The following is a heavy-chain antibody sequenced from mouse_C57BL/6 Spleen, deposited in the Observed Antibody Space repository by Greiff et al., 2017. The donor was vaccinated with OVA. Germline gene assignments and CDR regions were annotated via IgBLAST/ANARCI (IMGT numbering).Heavy chain of an antibody. CDR3: ARRSSGYVNFDY. CDR1: GFTFRDYG. V-gene: IGHV5-17*01. J-gene: IGHJ2*01. D-gene: IGHD3-2*02. CDR2: ISSGSSTT. Sequence: EVKLVESGGGLVKPGGSLKLSCAASGFTFRDYGMHWVRQAPATGLEWVAYISSGSSTTYYADTVKGRFTISRDNAKNTLFLQMTSLRSEDTAMYYCARRSSGYVNFDYWGQGTTLTVSS.